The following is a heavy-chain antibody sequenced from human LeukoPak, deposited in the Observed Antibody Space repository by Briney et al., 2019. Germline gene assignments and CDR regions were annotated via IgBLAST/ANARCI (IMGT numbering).Heavy chain of an antibody. CDR2: ISGSGAST. J-gene: IGHJ4*02. Sequence: PGGSLRLSCAASGFPFSSYAMNWVRQAPGKGLEWVSAISGSGASTYYADSVKDRFTLSRDDSKNTLYLQMNSLRAEDTAVYYCVKSRSSSSTSCYNYWGQGTLVTVSS. V-gene: IGHV3-23*01. CDR1: GFPFSSYA. D-gene: IGHD2-2*02. CDR3: VKSRSSSSTSCYNY.